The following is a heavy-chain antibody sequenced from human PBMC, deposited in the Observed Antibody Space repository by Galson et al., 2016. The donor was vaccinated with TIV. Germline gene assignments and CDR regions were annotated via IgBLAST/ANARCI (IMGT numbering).Heavy chain of an antibody. J-gene: IGHJ5*02. Sequence: SVKVSCKVSGNSLNELVIHWVRQAPGKGLEWMGGFEPEVAKTVYAQKLQDRVTMAADTSTNTAYMELGSLRFEDTAVYYCATVAWFPGLSLDTWGQGTLVTVSS. CDR3: ATVAWFPGLSLDT. CDR1: GNSLNELV. V-gene: IGHV1-24*01. CDR2: FEPEVAKT. D-gene: IGHD2/OR15-2a*01.